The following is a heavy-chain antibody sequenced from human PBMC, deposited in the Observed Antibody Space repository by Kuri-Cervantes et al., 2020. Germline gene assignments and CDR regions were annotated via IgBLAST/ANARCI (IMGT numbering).Heavy chain of an antibody. V-gene: IGHV1-69*13. J-gene: IGHJ3*02. D-gene: IGHD5-18*01. CDR2: IIPIFGTA. Sequence: SVKVSCKASGGTFSSYAISWVRQAPGQGLEWMGGIIPIFGTANYAQKFQGRVTITADESTSTAYMELSSLRSEDTAVYYCARDDMVTPQAAAFVIWGQGTMVTVSS. CDR1: GGTFSSYA. CDR3: ARDDMVTPQAAAFVI.